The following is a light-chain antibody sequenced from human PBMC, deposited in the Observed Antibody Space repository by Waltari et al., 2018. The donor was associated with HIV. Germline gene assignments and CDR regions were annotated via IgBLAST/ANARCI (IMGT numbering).Light chain of an antibody. CDR1: QAISTY. Sequence: DIQLTQSPSSQSASLGDRVVITCRASQAISTYLNWYQQKAGKAPVLLVYSASTLQSGAPSRFRGSGSGRDFTLSISGLLPEDFATYFCQQSYESPFNFGPGTK. V-gene: IGKV1-39*01. CDR3: QQSYESPFN. J-gene: IGKJ3*01. CDR2: SAS.